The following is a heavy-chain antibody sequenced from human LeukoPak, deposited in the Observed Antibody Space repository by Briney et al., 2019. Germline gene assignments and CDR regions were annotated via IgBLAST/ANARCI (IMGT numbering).Heavy chain of an antibody. CDR3: ARQWYYYDSSGYLMGAFDI. D-gene: IGHD3-22*01. CDR1: GYSFTSYW. CDR2: IYPGDSDT. J-gene: IGHJ3*02. Sequence: GESLKISCKGSGYSFTSYWIGWVRQMPGKGLEWMGIIYPGDSDTRYSPSFQGQVTISADKSISTAYLQWSSLKASDTAMYYCARQWYYYDSSGYLMGAFDIWGQGTMVTVSS. V-gene: IGHV5-51*01.